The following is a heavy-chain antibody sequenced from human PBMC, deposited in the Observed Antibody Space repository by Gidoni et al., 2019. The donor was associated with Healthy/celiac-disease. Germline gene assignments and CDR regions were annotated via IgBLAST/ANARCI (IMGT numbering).Heavy chain of an antibody. CDR2: IIPSGGST. V-gene: IGHV1-46*01. CDR3: AKSSYGSGKPDFDY. Sequence: QVQLVQSGAEVKKPGASVKVSCKASGYTFTSYYMHWGRQSPGQGLEWMGIIIPSGGSTIYAQKFQGRVTITRDTSTSTVYMELSSLRSEDTAVYYCAKSSYGSGKPDFDYWGQGTLVTVSS. J-gene: IGHJ4*02. D-gene: IGHD3-10*01. CDR1: GYTFTSYY.